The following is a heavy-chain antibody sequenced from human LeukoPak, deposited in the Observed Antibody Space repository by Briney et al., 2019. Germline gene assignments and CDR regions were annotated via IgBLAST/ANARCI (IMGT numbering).Heavy chain of an antibody. CDR1: GGSISSSSYY. CDR2: IYYSGST. V-gene: IGHV4-39*01. D-gene: IGHD1-26*01. J-gene: IGHJ4*02. Sequence: SETLSLTCTVSGGSISSSSYYWGWIRQPPGKGLEWIGSIYYSGSTYYNPSLKSRVTISVDTSKNQFSLKLSSVTAADTAVYYCARGVRSYVIYYFDYWGQGTLVTVSS. CDR3: ARGVRSYVIYYFDY.